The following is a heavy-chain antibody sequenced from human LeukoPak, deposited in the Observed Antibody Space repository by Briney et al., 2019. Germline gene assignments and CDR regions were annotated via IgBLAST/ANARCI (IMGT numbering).Heavy chain of an antibody. Sequence: GGCLRLSCAVSGFTFSRYWMTWVRPAPGKGLEWVANITQDGSEKYYVDSVKGRFTISRDNAKNSLYLQMDSLRGEDTAVYYCARTLLYDRSDCYRDFDYWGQGTPVTVSS. D-gene: IGHD3-22*01. V-gene: IGHV3-7*04. CDR1: GFTFSRYW. J-gene: IGHJ4*02. CDR3: ARTLLYDRSDCYRDFDY. CDR2: ITQDGSEK.